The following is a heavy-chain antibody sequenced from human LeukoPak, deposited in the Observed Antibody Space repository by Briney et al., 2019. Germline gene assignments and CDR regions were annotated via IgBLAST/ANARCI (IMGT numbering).Heavy chain of an antibody. CDR2: IYYSGST. Sequence: SETLSLTCTVSGGSISSYYWSWIRQPPGKGLEWIGSIYYSGSTYYNPSLKSRVTISVDTSKNQFSLKLSSVTAADTAVYYCARAWVEWRGKYCYMDVWGKGTTVTVSS. CDR3: ARAWVEWRGKYCYMDV. CDR1: GGSISSYY. J-gene: IGHJ6*03. D-gene: IGHD3-3*01. V-gene: IGHV4-59*12.